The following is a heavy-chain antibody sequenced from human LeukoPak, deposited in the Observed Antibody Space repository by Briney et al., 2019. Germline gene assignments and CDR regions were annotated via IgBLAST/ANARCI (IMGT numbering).Heavy chain of an antibody. CDR2: ISAYNDNT. D-gene: IGHD1-26*01. Sequence: GASVKVSCKASGYTFTSYGISWVRQAPGQELEWMGWISAYNDNTNYAQKLQGRVTMTTDTSTSTAYMELRSLRSDDTAVYYCARDQSGSYPAPIVYWGQGTLVTVSS. V-gene: IGHV1-18*01. CDR1: GYTFTSYG. J-gene: IGHJ4*02. CDR3: ARDQSGSYPAPIVY.